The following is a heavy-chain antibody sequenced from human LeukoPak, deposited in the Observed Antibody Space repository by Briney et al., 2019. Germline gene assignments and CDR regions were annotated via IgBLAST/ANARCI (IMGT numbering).Heavy chain of an antibody. CDR3: ARGSVQGTLAAAGGGFDH. CDR1: TFTFCIYE. Sequence: GGSLRLSCTASTFTFCIYEMHWVRPAPGKGLEWVAYISNSGSTRYYADSVKGRFTISRDNARNSLSLPMNSLTAEDTAVYYCARGSVQGTLAAAGGGFDHWGQGALVTVSS. J-gene: IGHJ4*02. V-gene: IGHV3-48*03. D-gene: IGHD6-13*01. CDR2: ISNSGSTR.